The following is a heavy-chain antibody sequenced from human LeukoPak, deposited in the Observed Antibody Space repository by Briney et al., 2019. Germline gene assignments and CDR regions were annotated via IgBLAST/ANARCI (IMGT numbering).Heavy chain of an antibody. Sequence: SETLFLTCAVYGGSFSGYYWSWIRQPPGKGLEWIGEINHSGSTNYNPSLKSRVTISVDTSKNQFSLKLSSVTAADTAVYYCASLAAADPPEVWFDPWGQGTLVTVSS. D-gene: IGHD6-13*01. V-gene: IGHV4-34*01. CDR3: ASLAAADPPEVWFDP. CDR1: GGSFSGYY. J-gene: IGHJ5*02. CDR2: INHSGST.